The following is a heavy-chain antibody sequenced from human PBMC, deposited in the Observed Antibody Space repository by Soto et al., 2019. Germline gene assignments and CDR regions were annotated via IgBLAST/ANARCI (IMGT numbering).Heavy chain of an antibody. J-gene: IGHJ5*02. CDR1: GFTFSNYA. D-gene: IGHD6-6*01. Sequence: QVQLVESGGGVVQPGRSLSLSCAASGFTFSNYAIHWVRQAPGKGLEWVSVIWSDGSNKYYTDSVKGRFTISRDNSKVSVHLQMNSLRAEDTAVYYCAREQPGRVPYNWFEPWGQGTLVTVSS. CDR2: IWSDGSNK. CDR3: AREQPGRVPYNWFEP. V-gene: IGHV3-33*01.